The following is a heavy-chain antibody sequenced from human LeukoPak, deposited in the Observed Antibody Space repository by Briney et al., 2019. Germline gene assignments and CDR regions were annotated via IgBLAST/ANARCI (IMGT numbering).Heavy chain of an antibody. CDR1: GGFITSGTYY. V-gene: IGHV4-30-2*01. D-gene: IGHD1-1*01. Sequence: SQTLSLTCTVSGGFITSGTYYWSWVRQPPGKGLEWIGYIYHSGITNYNPSLKSRVALSVDTSKNQFSLNLNSVTAADTAVYYCVGEWERTLLDPWGQGILVTVSS. CDR3: VGEWERTLLDP. J-gene: IGHJ5*02. CDR2: IYHSGIT.